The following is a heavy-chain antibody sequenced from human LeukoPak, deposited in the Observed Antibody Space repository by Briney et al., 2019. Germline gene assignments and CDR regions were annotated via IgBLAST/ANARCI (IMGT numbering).Heavy chain of an antibody. CDR3: AKDMDDILTGYPPRD. CDR2: ISYDGSNK. J-gene: IGHJ4*02. CDR1: GFTFSSYG. D-gene: IGHD3-9*01. V-gene: IGHV3-30*18. Sequence: GGSLRLSCAASGFTFSSYGMHWVRQAPGKGLEWVAVISYDGSNKYYADSVKGRFTISRDISKNTLYLQMNSLRAEDTAVYYCAKDMDDILTGYPPRDWGQGTLVTVSS.